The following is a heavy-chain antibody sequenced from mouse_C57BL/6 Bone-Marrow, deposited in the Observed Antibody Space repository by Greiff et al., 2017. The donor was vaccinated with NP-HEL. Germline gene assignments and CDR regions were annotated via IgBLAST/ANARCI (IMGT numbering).Heavy chain of an antibody. D-gene: IGHD2-3*01. CDR3: AMGRWLPYYAMDY. Sequence: QVQLQQSGAELARPGASVKLSCKASGYTFTSYGISWVKQRTGQGLEWIGEIYPRSGNTYYIEKFKGKATLTADKSSSTAYMELRSLTSEDSAVYVCAMGRWLPYYAMDYWGQGTSVTVSS. V-gene: IGHV1-81*01. CDR1: GYTFTSYG. J-gene: IGHJ4*01. CDR2: IYPRSGNT.